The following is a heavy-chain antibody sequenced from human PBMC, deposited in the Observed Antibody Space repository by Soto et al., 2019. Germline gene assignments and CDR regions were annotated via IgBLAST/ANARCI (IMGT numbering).Heavy chain of an antibody. CDR2: ISGYNDNT. CDR1: CYTFSSYG. D-gene: IGHD1-1*01. Sequence: ASVKVSCKASCYTFSSYGISWVRQAPGQGLEWMGWISGYNDNTNYAQKLQGRVSMTTDTFTSTAYMELGGLTFDDTAVYYCARNWSEGNPYGMDVWGQGTTVTVSS. J-gene: IGHJ6*02. CDR3: ARNWSEGNPYGMDV. V-gene: IGHV1-18*01.